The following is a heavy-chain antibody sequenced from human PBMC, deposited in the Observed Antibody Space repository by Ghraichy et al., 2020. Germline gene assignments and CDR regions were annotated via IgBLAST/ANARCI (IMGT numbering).Heavy chain of an antibody. Sequence: GESLNISCAASGFTFSSYAMSWVRQAPGKGLEWVSAISGSGGSTYYADSVKGRFTISRDNSKNTLYLQMNSLRAEDTAVYYCAKDPTSHLYYYYYMDVWGKGTTVTVSS. V-gene: IGHV3-23*01. J-gene: IGHJ6*03. CDR2: ISGSGGST. CDR1: GFTFSSYA. CDR3: AKDPTSHLYYYYYMDV.